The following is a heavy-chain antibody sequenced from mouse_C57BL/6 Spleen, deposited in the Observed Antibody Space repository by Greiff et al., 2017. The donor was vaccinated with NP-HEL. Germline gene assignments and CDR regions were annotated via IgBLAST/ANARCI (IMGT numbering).Heavy chain of an antibody. V-gene: IGHV1-76*01. Sequence: VQLQQSGAELVRPGASVKLSCKASGYTFTDYYINWVKQRPGQGLEWIARIYPGSGNSYSNEKFKGKATLTAEKSSSTAYMQLSSLTSEDSAVYFCAREDDYGSRNYAMDYWGQGTSVTVSS. CDR3: AREDDYGSRNYAMDY. CDR2: IYPGSGNS. D-gene: IGHD1-1*01. CDR1: GYTFTDYY. J-gene: IGHJ4*01.